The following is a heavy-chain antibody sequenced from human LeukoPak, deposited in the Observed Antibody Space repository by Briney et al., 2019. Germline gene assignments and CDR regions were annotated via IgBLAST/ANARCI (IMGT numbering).Heavy chain of an antibody. J-gene: IGHJ4*02. CDR2: ISDDGSSE. CDR1: GFTFSTYG. D-gene: IGHD6-19*01. Sequence: HPGRSLRLSCVASGFTFSTYGMHWVRQAPGKGLEWVAVISDDGSSEYYADSVKGRFTISRDNSKRTLYLQMNSLRAEDTAVYYCAKEKVVSGTGGLSGKQPFDHWGQGTLVTVSS. V-gene: IGHV3-30*18. CDR3: AKEKVVSGTGGLSGKQPFDH.